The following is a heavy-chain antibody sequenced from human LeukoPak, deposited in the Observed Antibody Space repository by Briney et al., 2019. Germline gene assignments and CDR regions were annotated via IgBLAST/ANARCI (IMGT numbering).Heavy chain of an antibody. CDR1: GFTFDDYA. J-gene: IGHJ4*02. Sequence: GGSLRLSCAASGFTFDDYAMHWVRQAPGKGLEWVSGISWNSGSIGYADSVKGRFTISRDNAKNSLYLQMNSLRAEDMALYFCAKDFSPVLVGYFDYWGQGTLVTVSS. D-gene: IGHD2-2*01. CDR3: AKDFSPVLVGYFDY. CDR2: ISWNSGSI. V-gene: IGHV3-9*03.